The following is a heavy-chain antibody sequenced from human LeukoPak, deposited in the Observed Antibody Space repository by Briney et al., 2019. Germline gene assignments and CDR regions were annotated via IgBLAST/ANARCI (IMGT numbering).Heavy chain of an antibody. J-gene: IGHJ4*02. Sequence: GGSLRLSCAASGFTFSSYAMSWVRQAPGKGLEWVSAISGSGGSTYYADSVKGRFTISRDNPKNTLYLQMNSLRAEDTAVYYCAKDSTSGCSSTSCYTHFDYWGQGALVTVSS. CDR3: AKDSTSGCSSTSCYTHFDY. CDR2: ISGSGGST. CDR1: GFTFSSYA. D-gene: IGHD2-2*02. V-gene: IGHV3-23*01.